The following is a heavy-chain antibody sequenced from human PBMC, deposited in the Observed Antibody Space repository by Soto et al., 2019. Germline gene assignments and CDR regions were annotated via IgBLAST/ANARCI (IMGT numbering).Heavy chain of an antibody. CDR1: GYSFTSYW. J-gene: IGHJ5*02. CDR2: IYPGDSDT. V-gene: IGHV5-51*01. D-gene: IGHD2-15*01. CDR3: AGRNLYCSGGSCYLDWFDP. Sequence: PGESLKISCKGSGYSFTSYWIGWVRQMPGKGLEWMGIIYPGDSDTRYSPSFQGQVTISADKSISTAYLQWSSLKASDTAMYYCAGRNLYCSGGSCYLDWFDPWGQGTLVTVSS.